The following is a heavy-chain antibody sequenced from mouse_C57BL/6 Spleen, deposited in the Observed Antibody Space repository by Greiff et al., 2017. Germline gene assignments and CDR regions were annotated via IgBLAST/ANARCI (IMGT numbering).Heavy chain of an antibody. CDR1: GYTFTDYN. D-gene: IGHD1-1*01. CDR3: ARSTYYGSSYLYYFDY. CDR2: INPNNGGT. J-gene: IGHJ2*01. V-gene: IGHV1-18*01. Sequence: VQLQQSGPELVKPGASVKIPCKASGYTFTDYNMDWVKQSPGKSLEWIGDINPNNGGTIYNQKFKGKATLTVDKSSSTAYMELRSLTSEDTAVYYCARSTYYGSSYLYYFDYWGQGTTLTVSS.